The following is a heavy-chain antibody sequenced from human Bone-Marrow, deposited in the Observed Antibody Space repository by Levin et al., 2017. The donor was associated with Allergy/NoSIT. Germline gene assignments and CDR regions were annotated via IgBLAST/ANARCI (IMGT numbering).Heavy chain of an antibody. V-gene: IGHV1-8*01. Sequence: ASVKVSCKASGYTFTSYDINWVRQATGQGLEWMGWMNPNSGNTGYAQKFQGRVTMTRNTSISTAYMELSSLRSEDTAVYYCARGSKGYQLLSYYYYYYGMDVWGQGTTVTVSS. CDR3: ARGSKGYQLLSYYYYYYGMDV. CDR1: GYTFTSYD. J-gene: IGHJ6*02. D-gene: IGHD2-2*01. CDR2: MNPNSGNT.